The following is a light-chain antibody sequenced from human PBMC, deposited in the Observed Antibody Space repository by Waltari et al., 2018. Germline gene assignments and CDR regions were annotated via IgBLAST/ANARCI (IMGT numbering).Light chain of an antibody. CDR2: AAS. CDR3: QQYGSPPYT. V-gene: IGKV3-20*01. Sequence: EIVLTPPPGTLSLSPGERATLSCRASQSVGSSYLAWYQQEPGQGPRLRIYAASSRATGIPDRVSGSGSWTDFTLTINRLEPEDFAVYYCQQYGSPPYTFGQGTKLELK. J-gene: IGKJ2*01. CDR1: QSVGSSY.